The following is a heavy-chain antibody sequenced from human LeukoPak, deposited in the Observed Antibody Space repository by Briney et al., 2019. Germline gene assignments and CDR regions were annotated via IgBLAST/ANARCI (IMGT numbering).Heavy chain of an antibody. Sequence: SETLSLTCAVSGGSISSSNWWSWVRQPPGKGLEWIGEIYHSGSTSYNPSLKSRVTISVDKSKNQFSLKLSSVTAADTAVYYCARVGSNSGYDYGYDYWGQGTLVTVSS. CDR2: IYHSGST. CDR3: ARVGSNSGYDYGYDY. J-gene: IGHJ4*02. V-gene: IGHV4-4*02. D-gene: IGHD5-12*01. CDR1: GGSISSSNW.